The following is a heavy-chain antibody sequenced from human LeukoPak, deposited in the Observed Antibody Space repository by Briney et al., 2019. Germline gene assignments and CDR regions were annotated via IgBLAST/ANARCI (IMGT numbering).Heavy chain of an antibody. J-gene: IGHJ4*02. V-gene: IGHV3-23*01. CDR2: FSGSNNNT. CDR1: GFTFSNYA. D-gene: IGHD2-2*02. CDR3: AKSRSGTTSCYNY. Sequence: GGSLRLSCAASGFTFSNYAMSWVRQAPGKGLEWVSSFSGSNNNTYYADSVKGRYTISRDNSKNTLYLQMNSLRGEDTAVYYCAKSRSGTTSCYNYWGQGTQVTVSS.